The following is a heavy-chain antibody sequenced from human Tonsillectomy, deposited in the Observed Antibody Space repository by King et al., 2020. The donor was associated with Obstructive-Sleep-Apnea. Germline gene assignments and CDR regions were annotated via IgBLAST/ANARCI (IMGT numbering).Heavy chain of an antibody. Sequence: VQLVESGGGLVQPGGSLRLSCAASGFILDNFAMYWVRQAPGKGPEWVSGISCDSGNIAYADSVRGRFTTSRDNARKSLFLQMNSLRGGDTAVYFCARKRTPRNDIFIDIFGNDGFDV. D-gene: IGHD3-9*01. J-gene: IGHJ3*01. CDR1: GFILDNFA. V-gene: IGHV3-9*01. CDR3: ARKRTPRNDIFIDIFGNDGFDV. CDR2: ISCDSGNI.